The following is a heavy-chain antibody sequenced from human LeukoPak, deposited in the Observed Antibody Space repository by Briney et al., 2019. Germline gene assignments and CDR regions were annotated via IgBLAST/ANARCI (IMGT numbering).Heavy chain of an antibody. J-gene: IGHJ4*02. Sequence: PGGSLRLSCAASGFTFSSYSMNWVRQAPGKGLEWVSSISSSSSYIYYADSVKGRFTISRDNAKNSLYLQMNSLRAEDTAVYYCARGEVGLPAAINWGQGTLVTVSS. CDR3: ARGEVGLPAAIN. CDR2: ISSSSSYI. D-gene: IGHD2-2*01. V-gene: IGHV3-21*01. CDR1: GFTFSSYS.